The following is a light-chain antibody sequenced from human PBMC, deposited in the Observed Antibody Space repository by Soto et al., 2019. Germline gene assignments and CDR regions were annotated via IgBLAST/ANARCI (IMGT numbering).Light chain of an antibody. CDR1: QSINNRY. J-gene: IGKJ3*01. CDR3: QQFGSSPGFT. CDR2: AAS. Sequence: EIVLTQSPGTLSLSPGERATLSCRASQSINNRYLAWYQQKPGQAPRLRIYAASSRATGIPDRFSGSGSVTDFTLTISRLEPEDFAVYDCQQFGSSPGFTFGPGTKVDIK. V-gene: IGKV3-20*01.